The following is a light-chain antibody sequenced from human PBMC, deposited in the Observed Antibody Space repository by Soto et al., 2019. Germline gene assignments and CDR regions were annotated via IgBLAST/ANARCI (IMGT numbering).Light chain of an antibody. CDR2: GAS. CDR1: QSVSSN. V-gene: IGKV3-15*01. Sequence: IVFTQAPATLSLSPGERATLSCRASQSVSSNLAWYQQKPGQAPRLLIYGASTRATGIPARFSGSGSGTEFTLTIRSLQSEDFAVYYCQQYNNWPWTFGQGTKVDIK. CDR3: QQYNNWPWT. J-gene: IGKJ1*01.